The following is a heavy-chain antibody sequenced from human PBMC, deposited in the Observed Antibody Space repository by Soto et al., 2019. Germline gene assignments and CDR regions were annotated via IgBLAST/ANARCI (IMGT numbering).Heavy chain of an antibody. J-gene: IGHJ4*01. D-gene: IGHD3-16*01. CDR3: SSILIIETTRRSCFYY. Sequence: PGGSLRLSCAASGFTFSSDTMNWVRQAPGKGLEWVSSISSSSSYIYYADSVKGRFTISRDNAKNSLYLQMNGLRAEDTAVYYSSSILIIETTRRSCFYYWGQGTLVTVSS. CDR1: GFTFSSDT. V-gene: IGHV3-21*01. CDR2: ISSSSSYI.